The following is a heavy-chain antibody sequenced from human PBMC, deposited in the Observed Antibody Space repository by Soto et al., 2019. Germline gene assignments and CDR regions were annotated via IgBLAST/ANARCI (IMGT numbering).Heavy chain of an antibody. J-gene: IGHJ4*02. CDR3: AKDEMWPVVGDSGY. Sequence: EVQLLESGGGLVQPGGSLRLSCAASGFTFSSYAMSWVLQAPGKGLEWVSAISGSGGSTYYADSVKGRFTISRDNSKNTLYLQMNSLRAEDTAVYYCAKDEMWPVVGDSGYWGQGTLVTVSS. CDR2: ISGSGGST. CDR1: GFTFSSYA. V-gene: IGHV3-23*01. D-gene: IGHD1-26*01.